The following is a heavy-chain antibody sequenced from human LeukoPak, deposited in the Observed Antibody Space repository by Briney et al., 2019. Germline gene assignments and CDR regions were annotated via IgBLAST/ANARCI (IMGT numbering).Heavy chain of an antibody. Sequence: GGSLRLSCAASGFTFSDYYMSWISQAPGKGLEWVSYISSSGSTIYYADSVKGRFTTSRDNAKNSLYLQMNSLGAEDTAVYYCARFPCGGDCSRDVAFDIWGQGTMVTVSS. D-gene: IGHD2-21*02. CDR1: GFTFSDYY. CDR2: ISSSGSTI. CDR3: ARFPCGGDCSRDVAFDI. V-gene: IGHV3-11*04. J-gene: IGHJ3*02.